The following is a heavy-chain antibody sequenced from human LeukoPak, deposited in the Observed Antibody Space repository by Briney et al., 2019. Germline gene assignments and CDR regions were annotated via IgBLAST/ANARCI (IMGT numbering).Heavy chain of an antibody. V-gene: IGHV1-2*04. Sequence: ASVKLSCKASGYTFTGYYMHWVRQAPGQGLEWMGWINPNSGGTNYAQKFQGWVTMTRDTSISTAYMELSRLRSDDTAVYYCARGSNDSSGYYYVPWYYYGMDVWGQGTTVTVSS. J-gene: IGHJ6*02. CDR3: ARGSNDSSGYYYVPWYYYGMDV. CDR2: INPNSGGT. D-gene: IGHD3-22*01. CDR1: GYTFTGYY.